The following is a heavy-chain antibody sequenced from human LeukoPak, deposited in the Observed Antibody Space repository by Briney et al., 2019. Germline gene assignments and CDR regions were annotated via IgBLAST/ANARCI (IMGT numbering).Heavy chain of an antibody. Sequence: SETLSLTCAVYGGSFSAYYWSWIRQPPGKGLEWIGEINHSGSTNYNPSLKSRVTISVDTSKNQFYLKLSSLTAADTAVYYCARRDDSSGYHKIFDYWGPGTLVTVSS. CDR2: INHSGST. D-gene: IGHD3-22*01. V-gene: IGHV4-34*01. J-gene: IGHJ4*02. CDR3: ARRDDSSGYHKIFDY. CDR1: GGSFSAYY.